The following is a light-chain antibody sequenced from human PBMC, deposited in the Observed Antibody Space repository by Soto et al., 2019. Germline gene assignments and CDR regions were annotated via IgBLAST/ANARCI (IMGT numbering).Light chain of an antibody. CDR3: HQRSTWPFT. Sequence: EIVLTQSPATLSFSPGERATLSCRASQSISSYLAWYQQKPDQAPRLLIYDASNRATGIPARFSGSESGTDFTLTSSSLEPEDFAVYYCHQRSTWPFTFGPGTKVDIK. CDR2: DAS. CDR1: QSISSY. V-gene: IGKV3-11*01. J-gene: IGKJ3*01.